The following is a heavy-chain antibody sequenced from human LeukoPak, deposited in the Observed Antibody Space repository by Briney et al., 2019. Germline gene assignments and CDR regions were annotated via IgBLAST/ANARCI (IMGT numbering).Heavy chain of an antibody. CDR1: GGSISSSSYY. J-gene: IGHJ4*02. D-gene: IGHD5-18*01. CDR2: IYYSGST. CDR3: ARDRDTAMAFNLDY. V-gene: IGHV4-39*07. Sequence: SQTLSLTCTVSGGSISSSSYYWGWIRQPPGKGLEWIGSIYYSGSTYYNPSLKSRVTISVDTSKNQFSLKLSSVTAADTAVYYCARDRDTAMAFNLDYWGQGTLVTVSS.